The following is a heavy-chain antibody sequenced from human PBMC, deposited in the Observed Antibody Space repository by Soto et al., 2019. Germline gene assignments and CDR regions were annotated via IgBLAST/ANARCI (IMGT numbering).Heavy chain of an antibody. CDR3: ARLGGGLRQNWFDP. D-gene: IGHD3-16*01. Sequence: WVRQMPGKGLEWMGIIYPGDSDTRYRPSFQGQVTISADKSTGTAYLQWSSLKASDTAIYYCARLGGGLRQNWFDPWGQGTLVTVSS. V-gene: IGHV5-51*01. CDR2: IYPGDSDT. J-gene: IGHJ5*02.